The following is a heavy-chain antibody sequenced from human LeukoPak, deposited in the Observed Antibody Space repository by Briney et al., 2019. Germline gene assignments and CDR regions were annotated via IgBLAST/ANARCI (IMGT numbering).Heavy chain of an antibody. CDR2: ISSSGSTI. CDR1: GFTFSSYE. J-gene: IGHJ4*02. V-gene: IGHV3-48*03. D-gene: IGHD2-2*01. CDR3: ASYCSSTSCS. Sequence: GGSLRLSCAASGFTFSSYEMNWVRQAPGKGLEWVSYISSSGSTIYYADSVKGRFTISRDNAKNSLHLQMNSLRAEDTAVYYCASYCSSTSCSWGQGTLVTVSS.